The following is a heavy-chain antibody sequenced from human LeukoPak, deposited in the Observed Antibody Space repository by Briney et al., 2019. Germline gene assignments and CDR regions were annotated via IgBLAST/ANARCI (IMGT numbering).Heavy chain of an antibody. Sequence: PGGSLRPSCAASGFSFSTYWMHWVRQIPGKEPVWVSRINSDGSITVYADSVKGRFTVSKDNAKNMLYLQMTSLRADDTATYYCASDSPSNGLDVWGQGTTVTVSS. CDR1: GFSFSTYW. V-gene: IGHV3-74*01. J-gene: IGHJ6*02. CDR3: ASDSPSNGLDV. CDR2: INSDGSIT.